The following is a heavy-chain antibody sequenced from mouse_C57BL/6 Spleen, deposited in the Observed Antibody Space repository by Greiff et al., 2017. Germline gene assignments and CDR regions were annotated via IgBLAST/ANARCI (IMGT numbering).Heavy chain of an antibody. D-gene: IGHD1-1*01. V-gene: IGHV5-9*01. CDR3: ARHEDNSYVYYAKGD. Sequence: DVMLVESGGGLVKPGGSLKLSCAASGFTFSSYTMSWVRQTPEKRLEWVATISGGGGNTYYPDSVKGRFTISRDNAKNTLYLQMSSLRSEDTALYYCARHEDNSYVYYAKGDWGQGTSVTVAS. J-gene: IGHJ4*01. CDR1: GFTFSSYT. CDR2: ISGGGGNT.